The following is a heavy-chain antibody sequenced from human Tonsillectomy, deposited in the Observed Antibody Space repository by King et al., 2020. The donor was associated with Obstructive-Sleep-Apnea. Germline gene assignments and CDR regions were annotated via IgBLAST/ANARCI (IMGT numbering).Heavy chain of an antibody. CDR2: ISSSVSTI. J-gene: IGHJ4*02. Sequence: VQLVESGGGLVKPGGSLRLSCAASGFTFSYYYMSWIRQAPGKGLEWVSYISSSVSTIYYADSVKGRFTISRDNAKNSLYLQMNSLRAEDTAVYYCARDQQTRYYYGSGSPYPSFGYWGQGTLVTVSS. CDR3: ARDQQTRYYYGSGSPYPSFGY. CDR1: GFTFSYYY. D-gene: IGHD3-10*01. V-gene: IGHV3-11*01.